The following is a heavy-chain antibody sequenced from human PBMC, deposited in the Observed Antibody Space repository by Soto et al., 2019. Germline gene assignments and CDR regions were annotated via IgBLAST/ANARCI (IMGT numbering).Heavy chain of an antibody. D-gene: IGHD3-10*01. CDR2: IYSGGST. J-gene: IGHJ4*02. CDR3: ARHITMDPLLVY. Sequence: EVQLVESGGGLIQPGGSLRLSCAASGFTVSSNYMSWVRQAPGKGLEWVPVIYSGGSTYYADSVKGRFTISRDNSKNTLYLQMTSLRAEDTAVYYCARHITMDPLLVYWGQGTLVTVSS. CDR1: GFTVSSNY. V-gene: IGHV3-53*01.